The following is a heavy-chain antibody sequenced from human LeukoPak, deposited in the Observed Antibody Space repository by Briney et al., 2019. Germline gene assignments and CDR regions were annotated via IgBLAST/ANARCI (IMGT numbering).Heavy chain of an antibody. J-gene: IGHJ4*02. CDR3: ARAVAGTYPDY. D-gene: IGHD6-19*01. V-gene: IGHV4-61*02. CDR1: GGSISSGSYH. CDR2: IYTSGST. Sequence: SQTLSLTCTVSGGSISSGSYHWSWIRQPAGKGLEWIGRIYTSGSTNYNPSLKSRVTISVDTSKNQFSLKLSSVTAADTAVYYCARAVAGTYPDYWGQGTLVTVSS.